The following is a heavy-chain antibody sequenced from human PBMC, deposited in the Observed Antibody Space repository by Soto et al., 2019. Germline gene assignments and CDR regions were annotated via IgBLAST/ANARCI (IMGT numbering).Heavy chain of an antibody. CDR2: ISNDGNNQ. CDR3: ARESCATRVCYYFFDL. Sequence: GGSLRLPCSPSRFDFTSHRTHLLRWAPGKGLEWVAVISNDGNNQFYADSVRGRFIISRDTSKNTLFLQMTSLRPEDTAVYHCARESCATRVCYYFFDLWGPGALVTVSS. CDR1: RFDFTSHR. J-gene: IGHJ4*02. D-gene: IGHD2-15*01. V-gene: IGHV3-30*03.